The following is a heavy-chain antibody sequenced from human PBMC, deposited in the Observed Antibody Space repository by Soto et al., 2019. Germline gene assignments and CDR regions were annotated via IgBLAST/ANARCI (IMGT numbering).Heavy chain of an antibody. CDR3: AADDTTTLM. V-gene: IGHV1-58*02. D-gene: IGHD1-1*01. CDR2: IVVGSGKT. J-gene: IGHJ4*02. Sequence: GASVKVSCKASGFTFSTSAMQWVRQARGQRLEWIGWIVVGSGKTNYAQRFQERVTFTRDMSTSTAYMELSSLRFDDTAVYYCAADDTTTLMWGQGTLVTVSS. CDR1: GFTFSTSA.